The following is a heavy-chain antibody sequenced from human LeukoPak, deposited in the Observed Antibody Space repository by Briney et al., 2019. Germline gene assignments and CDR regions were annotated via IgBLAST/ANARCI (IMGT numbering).Heavy chain of an antibody. J-gene: IGHJ4*02. V-gene: IGHV4-38-2*02. CDR1: GYSISSGYH. CDR3: ARLDWNPDY. D-gene: IGHD3/OR15-3a*01. CDR2: IHRSGST. Sequence: SETLSLTCTVSGYSISSGYHWDWIRQPPGKGLEWIGSIHRSGSTYYNPSLKSRVTISLDTSKNQFSLKLSSVTAADTAVYYCARLDWNPDYWGQRTLVTVSS.